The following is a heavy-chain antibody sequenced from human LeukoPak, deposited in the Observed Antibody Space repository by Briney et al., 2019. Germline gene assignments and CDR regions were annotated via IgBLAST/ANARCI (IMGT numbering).Heavy chain of an antibody. V-gene: IGHV4-39*07. J-gene: IGHJ4*02. D-gene: IGHD3-10*01. Sequence: PSETLSLTCTVSGGSISSSSYYWGWIRQPPGKGLEWIGSIYYSGSTYYNPSLKSRVTISVDTSKNQFSLKLSSVTAADPAVYYCARDNSWYGGFDYWGQGTLVTVSS. CDR2: IYYSGST. CDR1: GGSISSSSYY. CDR3: ARDNSWYGGFDY.